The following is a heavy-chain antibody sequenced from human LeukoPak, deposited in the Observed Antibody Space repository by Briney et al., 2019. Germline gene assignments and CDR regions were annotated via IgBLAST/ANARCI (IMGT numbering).Heavy chain of an antibody. Sequence: AXSGVTFSSDWMSWVRQAPGKGLEWVANIKQDGSEKYYVDSVKGRFTISRDNAKNSLYLQMNSLRAEDTAVYYCARAPSGWTYYYYGMDVWGQGTTVTVSS. CDR3: ARAPSGWTYYYYGMDV. CDR2: IKQDGSEK. D-gene: IGHD6-19*01. V-gene: IGHV3-7*01. CDR1: GVTFSSDW. J-gene: IGHJ6*02.